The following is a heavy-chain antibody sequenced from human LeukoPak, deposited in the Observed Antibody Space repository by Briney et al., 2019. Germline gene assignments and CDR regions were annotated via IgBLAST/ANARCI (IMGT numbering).Heavy chain of an antibody. CDR3: VRHVHNIGWIYYFDD. CDR2: FYYSGST. V-gene: IGHV4-39*01. CDR1: GDSISTSTHY. Sequence: PSETLSLTCTVSGDSISTSTHYWGWIRQPPGKGLEWIGSFYYSGSTYYNPSLKSRVTISVDTSKNQFSLKLSSVTAADTALYYCVRHVHNIGWIYYFDDWGQGTLVTVSS. D-gene: IGHD6-19*01. J-gene: IGHJ4*02.